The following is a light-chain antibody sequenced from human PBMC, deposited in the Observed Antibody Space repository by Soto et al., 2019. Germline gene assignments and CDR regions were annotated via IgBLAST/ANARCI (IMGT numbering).Light chain of an antibody. J-gene: IGLJ1*01. CDR2: GNS. CDR3: QSYXXSLSEV. V-gene: IGLV1-40*01. CDR1: SSNIGAGYD. Sequence: QSVLTQPPSVSGAPGQRVTISCTGSSSNIGAGYDVHWYQQLPGTAPKLLIYGNSNRPSGVPDRFSGSKSGTSASLAITGLQAXXEXXYYCQSYXXSLSEVFGTGTKLTVL.